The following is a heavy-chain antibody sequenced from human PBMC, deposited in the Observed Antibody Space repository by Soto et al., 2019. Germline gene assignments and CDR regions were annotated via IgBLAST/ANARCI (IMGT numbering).Heavy chain of an antibody. Sequence: EVQLVESGGGLVQPGGSLSLSCAASGFTFRSYWMHWVRQVPGKGLVWVSRIDSDGSSTNYADSVKGRFTIARDNAKNTVYLQMSSLRTEDTGVYYCASTVAAASTHVYFYGLDAWGQGNTVTVSS. CDR2: IDSDGSST. D-gene: IGHD6-25*01. V-gene: IGHV3-74*01. CDR3: ASTVAAASTHVYFYGLDA. CDR1: GFTFRSYW. J-gene: IGHJ6*01.